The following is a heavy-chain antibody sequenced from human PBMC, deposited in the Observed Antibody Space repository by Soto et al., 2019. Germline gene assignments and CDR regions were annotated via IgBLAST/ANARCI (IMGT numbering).Heavy chain of an antibody. D-gene: IGHD3-10*01. J-gene: IGHJ6*02. CDR3: ARLPYGSGPYYYGMDV. Sequence: SETLSLTCTVSGGSISSYYWSWIRQPPGKGLEWIGDIYYSGSTKYNPSLKSRVTISVDTSKNQFSLKLSSVTAADTAVYYCARLPYGSGPYYYGMDVWGQGTTVPSP. CDR2: IYYSGST. CDR1: GGSISSYY. V-gene: IGHV4-59*08.